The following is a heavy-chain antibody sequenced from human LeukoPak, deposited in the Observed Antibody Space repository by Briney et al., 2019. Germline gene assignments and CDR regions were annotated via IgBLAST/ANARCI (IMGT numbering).Heavy chain of an antibody. V-gene: IGHV4-4*09. J-gene: IGHJ6*03. CDR3: ARHNDWDRDYYYYMDV. CDR1: GGSISGSTSGCC. D-gene: IGHD3-16*01. Sequence: SETLSLTCTVSGGSISGSTSGCCWSWIRQPPGKGLEWIGYIYASGRPHYNPSLKTRVTMSVDTSTNHFSLRLTSVTAADTAVYYCARHNDWDRDYYYYMDVWGKGTTVTVSS. CDR2: IYASGRP.